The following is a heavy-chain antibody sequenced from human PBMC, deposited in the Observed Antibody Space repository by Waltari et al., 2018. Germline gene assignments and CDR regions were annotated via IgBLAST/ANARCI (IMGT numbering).Heavy chain of an antibody. D-gene: IGHD3-10*01. V-gene: IGHV4-34*01. CDR2: INHSGST. Sequence: QVQLQQWGAGLLKPSETLSLTCAVYGGSFSGYYWSWIRQPPGKGLEWIGEINHSGSTNYNPSLKSRVTKSVDTSKNQFSLKLSSVTAADTAVYYCARGRRNVLLWFRESEGWFDPWGQGTLVTVSS. CDR3: ARGRRNVLLWFRESEGWFDP. CDR1: GGSFSGYY. J-gene: IGHJ5*02.